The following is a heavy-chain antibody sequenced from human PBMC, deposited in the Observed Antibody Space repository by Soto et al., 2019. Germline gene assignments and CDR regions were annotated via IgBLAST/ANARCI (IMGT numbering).Heavy chain of an antibody. D-gene: IGHD5-12*01. CDR3: ARGQEGVVATH. Sequence: QVQLQQWGAGLLKPSETLSLNCAVNGGSLSGYYWSWIRQPPGKGLEWIGEIKDGGSTNYSPSLKVRATISSDTSNNQFSLRLYSVTAADTGVYYCARGQEGVVATHWDQGTLVTVSS. J-gene: IGHJ4*02. CDR1: GGSLSGYY. V-gene: IGHV4-34*01. CDR2: IKDGGST.